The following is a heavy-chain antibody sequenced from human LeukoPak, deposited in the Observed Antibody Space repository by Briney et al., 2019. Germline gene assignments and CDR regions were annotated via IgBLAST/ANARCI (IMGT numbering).Heavy chain of an antibody. CDR3: ARDAFAI. Sequence: SETLSLTCTVSGGSISSYYWSWIRQPAGKGLEWIGEVNHSGSTNYNPSLKSRVTISVDTSKNQFSLKLSSVTAADTAVYYCARDAFAIWGQGTMVTVSS. V-gene: IGHV4-34*01. J-gene: IGHJ3*02. CDR1: GGSISSYY. CDR2: VNHSGST.